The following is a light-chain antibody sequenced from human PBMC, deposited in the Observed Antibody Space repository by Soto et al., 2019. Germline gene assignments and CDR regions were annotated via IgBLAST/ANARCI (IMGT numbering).Light chain of an antibody. J-gene: IGKJ1*01. CDR3: QQRTNWPLP. CDR2: GAF. V-gene: IGKV3-15*01. CDR1: QSVSSN. Sequence: EIVMTQSPATLSVSPGERATLSCRASQSVSSNLAWYQQKPGQAPRLLIYGAFTRATGIPARFSGSGSGTEFTLSISSLQSEDFAVYYCQQRTNWPLPFGQGTKV.